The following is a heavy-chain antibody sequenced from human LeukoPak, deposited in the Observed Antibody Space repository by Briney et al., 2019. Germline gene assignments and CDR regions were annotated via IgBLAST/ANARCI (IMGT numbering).Heavy chain of an antibody. J-gene: IGHJ4*02. Sequence: PGGSLRLSCAASGFTFSRLAMTWARQAPGKGLEWVSTISASGPYYADAVRGRFTISRDNSRNTLSLQMDSLRAEDTAVYYCAKDHESDGYPCLDHWGLGTLVTVSS. CDR2: ISASGP. CDR3: AKDHESDGYPCLDH. D-gene: IGHD3-22*01. CDR1: GFTFSRLA. V-gene: IGHV3-23*01.